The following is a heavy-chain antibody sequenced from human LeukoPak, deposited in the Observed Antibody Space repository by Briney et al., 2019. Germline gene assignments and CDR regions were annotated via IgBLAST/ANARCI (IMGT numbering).Heavy chain of an antibody. Sequence: PGGSLRLSCAASGFTFSSNAMHWVRQAPGKGLEWVAVISYDGSNKYYADSVKGRFTISRDNSKTTLYLQMNSLRAEDTAVYYCARGRAAAVSWYFDYWGQGTLVTVSS. CDR3: ARGRAAAVSWYFDY. CDR1: GFTFSSNA. J-gene: IGHJ4*02. CDR2: ISYDGSNK. V-gene: IGHV3-30*04. D-gene: IGHD6-13*01.